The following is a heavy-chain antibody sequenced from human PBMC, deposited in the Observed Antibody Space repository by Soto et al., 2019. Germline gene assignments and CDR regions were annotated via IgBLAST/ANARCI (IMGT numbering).Heavy chain of an antibody. CDR1: VDTVSSTSVA. CDR3: ARSEEDSDYYYYGMGV. Sequence: SQTLSLTCVGSVDTVSSTSVAWNWVRQSPSRGLEWLGRTYYRSRWYSDYAVSVRSRIDINADTSKNQVSLQLNSVTPEDTAVYYCARSEEDSDYYYYGMGVWGQGTTVTVSS. J-gene: IGHJ6*02. V-gene: IGHV6-1*01. D-gene: IGHD2-15*01. CDR2: TYYRSRWYS.